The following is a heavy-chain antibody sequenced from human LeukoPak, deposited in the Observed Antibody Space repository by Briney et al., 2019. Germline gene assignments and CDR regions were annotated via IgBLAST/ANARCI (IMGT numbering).Heavy chain of an antibody. CDR1: GFTFSTYC. J-gene: IGHJ4*02. CDR2: ICPDGTVT. Sequence: GGSLRLSCAASGFTFSTYCMHWVRQAPGKGPMWVSRICPDGTVTNYADSVKARFIISRDNARNTVYLQMNSQRVEDTAVYYCVRDFRSADYWGQGTLVTVSS. V-gene: IGHV3-74*01. CDR3: VRDFRSADY.